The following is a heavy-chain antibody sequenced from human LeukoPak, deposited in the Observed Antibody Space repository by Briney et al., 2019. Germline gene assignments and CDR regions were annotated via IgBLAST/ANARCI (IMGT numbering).Heavy chain of an antibody. Sequence: ASVKVSCKASGGTFSSYAISWVRQAPGQGLEWMGGIIPIFGTANYAQKFQGRVTITADESTSTAYMELSSLRSEDTAVYYCASSGADYYGSGSYYRYYYYGVDVWGQGTTVTVSS. J-gene: IGHJ6*02. D-gene: IGHD3-10*01. CDR1: GGTFSSYA. CDR3: ASSGADYYGSGSYYRYYYYGVDV. V-gene: IGHV1-69*01. CDR2: IIPIFGTA.